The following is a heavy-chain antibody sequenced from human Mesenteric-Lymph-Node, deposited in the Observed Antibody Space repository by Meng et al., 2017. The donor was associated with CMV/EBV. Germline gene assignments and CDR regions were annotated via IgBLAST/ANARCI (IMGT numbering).Heavy chain of an antibody. J-gene: IGHJ4*02. Sequence: QVQLQQWGAGLLKPSETLSLTCAVYGGSFSGYYWSLIRQPPGKGLEWIGEINHSGVPNYNPSLKSRVTISLDRSKNQFSLKLSSVTAEDTAVYYCARGSDIPVNNYWGQGTLVTVSS. CDR3: ARGSDIPVNNY. CDR2: INHSGVP. V-gene: IGHV4-34*01. D-gene: IGHD2-15*01. CDR1: GGSFSGYY.